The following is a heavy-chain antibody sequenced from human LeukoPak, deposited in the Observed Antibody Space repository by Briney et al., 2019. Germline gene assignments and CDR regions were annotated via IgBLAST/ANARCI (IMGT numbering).Heavy chain of an antibody. Sequence: GEPLRLSCAASGFTVSSNYMSWVRPAPGKGLEWVSVIYSGGSTYYADSVKGRFTISRDNSKNTLYLQMNSLRAEDTAVYYCAKAAHYDSSGYYRYYYGMDVWGQGTTVSVSS. D-gene: IGHD3-22*01. V-gene: IGHV3-53*01. CDR1: GFTVSSNY. J-gene: IGHJ6*01. CDR2: IYSGGST. CDR3: AKAAHYDSSGYYRYYYGMDV.